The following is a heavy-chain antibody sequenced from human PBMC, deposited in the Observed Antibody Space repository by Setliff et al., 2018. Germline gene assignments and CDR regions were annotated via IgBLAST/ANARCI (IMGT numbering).Heavy chain of an antibody. V-gene: IGHV4-59*01. Sequence: PSETLSLTCTVSGGSISDYYWSWIRQAPGKGLEWIGYIYYGGSTNYNPSLNSRVAISVDTSENQFSLRLNSVTAADTAVYYCARGRRTTVTHWGQGTLVTVSS. CDR3: ARGRRTTVTH. CDR2: IYYGGST. J-gene: IGHJ4*02. D-gene: IGHD4-17*01. CDR1: GGSISDYY.